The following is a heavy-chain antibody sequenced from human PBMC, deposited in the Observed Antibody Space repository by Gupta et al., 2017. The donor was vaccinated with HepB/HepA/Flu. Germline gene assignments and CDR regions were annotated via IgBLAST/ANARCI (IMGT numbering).Heavy chain of an antibody. D-gene: IGHD3-3*01. V-gene: IGHV2-26*01. J-gene: IGHJ6*02. CDR3: ARIRVVRYYDFWSGYPYYYGMDV. CDR1: GFSLSNARMG. Sequence: QVTLKESGPVLVKPTETLTLTCTVSGFSLSNARMGVSWIRQPPGKALEWLAHIFSNDEKSYSTSLKSRLTISKDTSKSQVVLTMTNMDPVDTATYYCARIRVVRYYDFWSGYPYYYGMDVWGQGTTVTVSS. CDR2: IFSNDEK.